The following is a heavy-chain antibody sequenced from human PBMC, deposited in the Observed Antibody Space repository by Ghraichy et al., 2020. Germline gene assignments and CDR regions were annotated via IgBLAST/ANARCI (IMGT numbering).Heavy chain of an antibody. CDR3: ARGSKVVRFFYYDGMDV. V-gene: IGHV3-48*02. CDR1: GFTFSGYS. D-gene: IGHD4-23*01. J-gene: IGHJ6*02. Sequence: GGSLRLSFVGSGFTFSGYSMNWVRQSPGKGLEWVSYITSSGRTIFYADSVKGRFTISRDNAQNSLSLQMNGLRDEDTAVYYCARGSKVVRFFYYDGMDVWGQGTAVTVSS. CDR2: ITSSGRTI.